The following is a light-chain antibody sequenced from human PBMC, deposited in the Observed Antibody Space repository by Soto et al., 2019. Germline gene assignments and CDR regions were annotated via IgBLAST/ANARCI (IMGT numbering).Light chain of an antibody. V-gene: IGKV3-20*01. CDR1: QSVSSAY. J-gene: IGKJ2*01. Sequence: EIVLTQSPGTLSLFPGERATLSCRASQSVSSAYLAWYQHKPGQAPRLLIYGASNRATGIPDRFSGSGSGTDFTLTISRLEPEDFAVYFCQQYGRSPPFTFGQGTKVEIK. CDR2: GAS. CDR3: QQYGRSPPFT.